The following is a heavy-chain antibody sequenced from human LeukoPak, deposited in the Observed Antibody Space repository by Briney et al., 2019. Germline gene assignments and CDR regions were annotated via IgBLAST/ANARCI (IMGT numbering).Heavy chain of an antibody. CDR2: IKDRGGYT. J-gene: IGHJ4*02. CDR3: ARERDRGIEVADHFDY. CDR1: GYRFSDNS. D-gene: IGHD6-19*01. V-gene: IGHV3-23*01. Sequence: PGGSLRLSCVGSGYRFSDNSIAWVRQTPGEGPEWVSVIKDRGGYTVYADSVRGRFSISRANSDNTLYLHMNSLRAEDTAVYYYARERDRGIEVADHFDYWGQGTLVTVSS.